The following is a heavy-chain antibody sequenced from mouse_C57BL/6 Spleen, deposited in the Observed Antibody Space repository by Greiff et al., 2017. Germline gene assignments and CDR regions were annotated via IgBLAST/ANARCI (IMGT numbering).Heavy chain of an antibody. Sequence: EVQVVESGEGLVKPGGSLKLSCAASGFTFSSYAMSWVRQTPEKRLEWVAYISSGGDYIYYADTVKGRFTISRDNARNTLYLQMSSLKSEDTAMYYCTREGWDGGFDYWGQGTTLTVSS. CDR2: ISSGGDYI. V-gene: IGHV5-9-1*02. D-gene: IGHD3-3*01. CDR3: TREGWDGGFDY. CDR1: GFTFSSYA. J-gene: IGHJ2*01.